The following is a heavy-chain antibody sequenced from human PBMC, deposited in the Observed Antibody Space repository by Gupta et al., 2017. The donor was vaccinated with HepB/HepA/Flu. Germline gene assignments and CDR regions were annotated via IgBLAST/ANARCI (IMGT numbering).Heavy chain of an antibody. D-gene: IGHD3-9*01. CDR3: ARAAGSPSKEIDG. Sequence: QVLLQESGPGLVKTSETLFLTCTVSGGAVGSSNHFWSWIRQPPGKGLEWMGHVYYNGNTNYNPSLKSRVTILVDTPKSQFSLKVTSMTAADKSMYYCARAAGSPSKEIDGGGQGTMVTVSS. CDR2: VYYNGNT. J-gene: IGHJ4*02. V-gene: IGHV4-61*01. CDR1: GGAVGSSNHF.